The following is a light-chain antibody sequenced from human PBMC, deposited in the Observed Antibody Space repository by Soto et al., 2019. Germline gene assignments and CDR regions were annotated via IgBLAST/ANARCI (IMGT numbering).Light chain of an antibody. Sequence: QSALTQPPSASGSPGQSVSISCTGTSSDVGSYNYVSWYQQHPGKAPKLMIYEVSKRPSGVPDRFSGSKSGNTASLTVSGLQAEDEADYYCSSYAGSNNWVFGGGTMLTVL. CDR3: SSYAGSNNWV. CDR1: SSDVGSYNY. V-gene: IGLV2-8*01. CDR2: EVS. J-gene: IGLJ3*02.